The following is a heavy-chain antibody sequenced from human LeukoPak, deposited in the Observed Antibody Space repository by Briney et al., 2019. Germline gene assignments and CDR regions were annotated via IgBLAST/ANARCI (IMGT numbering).Heavy chain of an antibody. J-gene: IGHJ4*02. V-gene: IGHV4-59*08. CDR3: ARQARPSSGWSIFDY. Sequence: SETLSLTCTVSGGSITSYYWSWIRQPPGKGLEWIGFTYDSGDTTSNPSLKSRVTISVDTSKKYFSLKLSYVTAADTAVYYCARQARPSSGWSIFDYWGQGTLVTVSS. CDR2: TYDSGDT. D-gene: IGHD6-19*01. CDR1: GGSITSYY.